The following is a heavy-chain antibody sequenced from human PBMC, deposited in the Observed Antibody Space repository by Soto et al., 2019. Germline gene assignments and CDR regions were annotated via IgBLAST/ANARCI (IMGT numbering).Heavy chain of an antibody. V-gene: IGHV1-69*12. Sequence: QVQLVQSGAEVKKPGSSVKVSCRTSGGTFKNYGFSWVRQAPGQGLEWMGGIIPMFGTANYGQIFQGRLTITADESTSTAYMELSSQKSEDTAVYYCAGEVGGTGLHFWGQGTLVIVSS. J-gene: IGHJ4*02. CDR1: GGTFKNYG. CDR3: AGEVGGTGLHF. CDR2: IIPMFGTA. D-gene: IGHD3-9*01.